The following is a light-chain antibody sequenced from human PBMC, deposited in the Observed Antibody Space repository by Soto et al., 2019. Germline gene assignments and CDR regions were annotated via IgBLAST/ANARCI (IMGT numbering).Light chain of an antibody. CDR3: QQYNSWPPFT. Sequence: EIVMTQSQATLSVSPGERATLSCRASQSFSCNLAWYQQKPGQAPWLLIYGASTRATGIPARFSGSGSGTEFTLPITSLQSGDCAAYYCQQYNSWPPFTFGQGTRLEIK. CDR1: QSFSCN. V-gene: IGKV3-15*01. J-gene: IGKJ5*01. CDR2: GAS.